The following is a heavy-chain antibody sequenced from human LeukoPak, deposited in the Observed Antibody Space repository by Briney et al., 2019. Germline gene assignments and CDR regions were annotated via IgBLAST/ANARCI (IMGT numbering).Heavy chain of an antibody. Sequence: GGSLRLSCAGSGFMVSNYWMTWVRQAPGKGLEWVANIKQDGSEKYYVDSVKGRFTISRDNAKNSLYLQMNSLRAEDTAVYYCAREGDTYYYVAYWGQGTLVTVSS. CDR1: GFMVSNYW. CDR2: IKQDGSEK. CDR3: AREGDTYYYVAY. D-gene: IGHD2-21*02. V-gene: IGHV3-7*01. J-gene: IGHJ4*02.